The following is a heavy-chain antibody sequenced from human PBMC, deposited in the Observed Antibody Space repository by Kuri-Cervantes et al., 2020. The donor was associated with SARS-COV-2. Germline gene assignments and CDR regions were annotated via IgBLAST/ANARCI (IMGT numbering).Heavy chain of an antibody. J-gene: IGHJ4*01. Sequence: GESLKISCAAAGFNFSSYAMSWVRQAPGKGLEWVSAISGSGGSTYYADSVKGRFTISRDNSKNTLYLQMNSLRAEDTAVYYCAKSRAIAVADIFDYWGHGTLVTVSS. CDR1: GFNFSSYA. CDR2: ISGSGGST. V-gene: IGHV3-23*01. D-gene: IGHD6-19*01. CDR3: AKSRAIAVADIFDY.